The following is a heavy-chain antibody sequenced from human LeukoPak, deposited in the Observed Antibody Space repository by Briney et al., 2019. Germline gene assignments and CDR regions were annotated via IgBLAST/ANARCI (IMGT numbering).Heavy chain of an antibody. J-gene: IGHJ4*02. CDR3: AKAPFCSGGSCYKTFDY. CDR1: GYTFTGHY. V-gene: IGHV1-2*02. D-gene: IGHD2-15*01. Sequence: ASVKVSCKASGYTFTGHYMHWVRQAPGQGLEWMGWINPNSGGTNYAQKFQGRVTMTRDTSISTAYMELSRLRSDDTAVYYCAKAPFCSGGSCYKTFDYWAREPWSPSPQ. CDR2: INPNSGGT.